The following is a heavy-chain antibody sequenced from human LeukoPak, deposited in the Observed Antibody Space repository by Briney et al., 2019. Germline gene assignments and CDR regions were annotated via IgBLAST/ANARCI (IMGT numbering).Heavy chain of an antibody. CDR2: IYSGGST. CDR3: ARELWGIAAAGTLDY. J-gene: IGHJ4*02. CDR1: GFTVSSNY. V-gene: IGHV3-66*01. D-gene: IGHD6-13*01. Sequence: GGSLRLSCAASGFTVSSNYMSWVRQAPGKGLEWVSVIYSGGSTYYADSVKGRFTISRDNSKNTLYLQMNSLRAEDTAVYYCARELWGIAAAGTLDYWGQGTLVTVSS.